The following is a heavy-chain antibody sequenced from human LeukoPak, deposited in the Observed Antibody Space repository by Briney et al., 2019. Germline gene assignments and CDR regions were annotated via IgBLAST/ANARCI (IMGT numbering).Heavy chain of an antibody. V-gene: IGHV3-30*03. Sequence: PGXSLXLSCAASGFTFSSYGMHWVRQAPGKGLEGVAGTSYDGINKYYADSVKGRFTISRDNSKNTLYLQMNSLRAEDTAVYYCAMGTYFYGVDVWGQGTTVTVSS. CDR2: TSYDGINK. J-gene: IGHJ6*02. CDR1: GFTFSSYG. D-gene: IGHD7-27*01. CDR3: AMGTYFYGVDV.